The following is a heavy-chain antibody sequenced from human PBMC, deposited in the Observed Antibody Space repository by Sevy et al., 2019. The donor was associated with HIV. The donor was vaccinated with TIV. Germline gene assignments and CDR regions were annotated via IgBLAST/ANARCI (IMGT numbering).Heavy chain of an antibody. Sequence: ASVKVSCKASGGTFSSYAISWVRQAPGQGLEWMGGIIPMFGTANYAQKFQGRVTITADKSTSTAYMELSSLRSEDTAVYYCARGSGCYDHPTTVTTWRYYYYYMDVWGKGTTVTVSS. CDR3: ARGSGCYDHPTTVTTWRYYYYYMDV. J-gene: IGHJ6*03. D-gene: IGHD4-17*01. CDR2: IIPMFGTA. CDR1: GGTFSSYA. V-gene: IGHV1-69*06.